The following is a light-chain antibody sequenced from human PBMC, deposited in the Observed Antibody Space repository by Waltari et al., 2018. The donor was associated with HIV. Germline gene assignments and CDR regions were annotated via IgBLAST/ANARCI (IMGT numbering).Light chain of an antibody. V-gene: IGKV3-15*01. CDR2: GSS. CDR3: QQYDRWPQT. Sequence: EIVMTQSPVSLSVSPGDGATLPCRASQSVYNNVSWYKQQRGPAPRLLIFGSSTRASGVPLRFSGSGSATEFTLSISSLRSEDFVVYYCQQYDRWPQTFGQGTKLEIK. J-gene: IGKJ2*01. CDR1: QSVYNN.